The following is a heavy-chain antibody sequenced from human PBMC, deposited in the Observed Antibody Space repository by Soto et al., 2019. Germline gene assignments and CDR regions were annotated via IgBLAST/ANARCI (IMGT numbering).Heavy chain of an antibody. CDR1: GYSFTNYG. CDR3: ARDRGVAPPVAGNTHYYYYMDV. Sequence: QDQLVQSGAEVKKPGASVTVSCKASGYSFTNYGITCVRQAPGQGLEWMGWISGFNGNTHYAQKLQGRVTMTTDASTITASMELRSLRSDDTAVYYCARDRGVAPPVAGNTHYYYYMDVWGKGTTVTVSS. V-gene: IGHV1-18*01. CDR2: ISGFNGNT. J-gene: IGHJ6*03. D-gene: IGHD6-19*01.